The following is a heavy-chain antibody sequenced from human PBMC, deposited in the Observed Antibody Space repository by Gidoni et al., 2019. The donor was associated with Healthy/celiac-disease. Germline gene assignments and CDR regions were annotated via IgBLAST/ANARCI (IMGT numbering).Heavy chain of an antibody. CDR1: GFTFSSYA. Sequence: EVQLLESGGGLVQTGGSLRLSCAASGFTFSSYAMSWVRQAPGKGLEWVSAISGSSGSTYYADSVKGRFTISRDNSKNTLYLQMNSLRAEDTAVYYCAKEETYYYGMDVWGQGTTVTVSS. J-gene: IGHJ6*02. CDR2: ISGSSGST. CDR3: AKEETYYYGMDV. V-gene: IGHV3-23*01.